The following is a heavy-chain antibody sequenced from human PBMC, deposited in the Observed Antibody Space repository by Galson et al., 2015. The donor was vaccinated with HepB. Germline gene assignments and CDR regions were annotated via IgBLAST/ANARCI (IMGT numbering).Heavy chain of an antibody. V-gene: IGHV3-21*01. CDR3: VRARREVLRFFDSDH. Sequence: SLRLSCAAYGFTFSTYIMTWVRQAPGMGLEWVSSINSDSSHIYYADSVRGRFTIPRDNAKNSLSLQMNSLRVEDTAVYYCVRARREVLRFFDSDHWGQGTLVTVSS. D-gene: IGHD3-3*01. CDR2: INSDSSHI. J-gene: IGHJ4*02. CDR1: GFTFSTYI.